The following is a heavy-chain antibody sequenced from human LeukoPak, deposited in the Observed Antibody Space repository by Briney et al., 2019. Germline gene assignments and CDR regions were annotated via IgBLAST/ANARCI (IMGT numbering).Heavy chain of an antibody. CDR3: ARGSFVASEDTYVDY. Sequence: ASVKVSCKASGYTFTSYDINWVRQATGQGLEWMGWMNPNSGNTGSAQKFQGRVTITRNTSISTAYMELSSLRSEDTAVYYCARGSFVASEDTYVDYWGQGTLVTVSS. D-gene: IGHD2-15*01. CDR1: GYTFTSYD. CDR2: MNPNSGNT. J-gene: IGHJ4*02. V-gene: IGHV1-8*03.